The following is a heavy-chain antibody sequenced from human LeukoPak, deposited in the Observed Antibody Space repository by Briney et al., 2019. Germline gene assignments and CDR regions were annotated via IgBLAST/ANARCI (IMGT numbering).Heavy chain of an antibody. CDR3: ARDPYGDYVVSDFDY. D-gene: IGHD4-17*01. CDR2: ISSSGSTI. CDR1: GFAFSSYE. J-gene: IGHJ4*02. Sequence: PGGSLRLSCAASGFAFSSYEMNWVRQAPGKGLEWVSYISSSGSTIYYADSVKGRFTISRDNAKNSLYLQMNSLRAEDTAVYYCARDPYGDYVVSDFDYWGQGTLVTVSS. V-gene: IGHV3-48*03.